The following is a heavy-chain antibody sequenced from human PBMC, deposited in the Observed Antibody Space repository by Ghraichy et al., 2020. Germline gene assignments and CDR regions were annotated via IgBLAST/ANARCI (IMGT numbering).Heavy chain of an antibody. Sequence: GGSLRLSCAASGFTFSSYAMSWVRQAPGKGLEWVSAISGSGGSTYYADSVKGRFTISRDNSKNTLYLQMNSLRAEDTAVYYCAKDLEMTIRIAAAGTDFDYWGQGTLVTVSS. CDR1: GFTFSSYA. D-gene: IGHD6-13*01. V-gene: IGHV3-23*01. J-gene: IGHJ4*02. CDR2: ISGSGGST. CDR3: AKDLEMTIRIAAAGTDFDY.